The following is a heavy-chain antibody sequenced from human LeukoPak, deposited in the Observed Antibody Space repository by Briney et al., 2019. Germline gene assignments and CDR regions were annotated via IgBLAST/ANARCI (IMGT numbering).Heavy chain of an antibody. CDR1: GFTFDDYA. V-gene: IGHV3-9*01. D-gene: IGHD6-25*01. J-gene: IGHJ3*02. Sequence: PGGSLRLSCAASGFTFDDYAMHWVRQAPGKGLEWVSGISWNSGSIGYADSVKGRFTISRDNSNNTLYLQMNSLRAEDTAVYYWAKDQPYSSGSDDFDIWGQGTMVTVSS. CDR2: ISWNSGSI. CDR3: AKDQPYSSGSDDFDI.